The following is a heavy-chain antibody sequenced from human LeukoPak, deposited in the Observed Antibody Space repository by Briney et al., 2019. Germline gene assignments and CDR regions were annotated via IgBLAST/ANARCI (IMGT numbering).Heavy chain of an antibody. CDR1: GYTFTGYY. D-gene: IGHD4-17*01. CDR2: INPNSGGT. V-gene: IGHV1-2*06. Sequence: GASVKVSCKASGYTFTGYYMHWVRQAPGQGLEWMGRINPNSGGTNYAQKFQGRVTMTRDTSISTAYMELSRLRSDDTAVYYCARADHDLSLKSSRVGPRTTVTYFDYWGQGTLVTVSS. CDR3: ARADHDLSLKSSRVGPRTTVTYFDY. J-gene: IGHJ4*02.